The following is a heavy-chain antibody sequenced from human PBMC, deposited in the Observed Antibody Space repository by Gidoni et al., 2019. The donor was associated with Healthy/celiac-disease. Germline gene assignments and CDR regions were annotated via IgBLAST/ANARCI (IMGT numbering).Heavy chain of an antibody. J-gene: IGHJ4*02. D-gene: IGHD6-13*01. CDR2: ISGSGGRT. CDR1: GFTLSRYA. Sequence: EVQLLESGGGLVQPGGSLRLSCAASGFTLSRYAMSWVRQAPGKGLGLCEDISGSGGRTYYADSLKGRFTISRDNSKNTLYLQMNSLRAEDTAVYYCAKDSRSWYYFDYWGQGTLVTVSS. V-gene: IGHV3-23*01. CDR3: AKDSRSWYYFDY.